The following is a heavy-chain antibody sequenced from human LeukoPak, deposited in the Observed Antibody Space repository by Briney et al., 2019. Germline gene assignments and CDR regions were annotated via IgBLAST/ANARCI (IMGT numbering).Heavy chain of an antibody. D-gene: IGHD3-9*01. CDR1: VVSFIGYY. CDR3: ARQRILTGYYYYYYMDV. Sequence: PSETLSLTCAVSVVSFIGYYCSCIRQPPGKGLGWSGEINHSGSTNYSPSLKSRVTISVDTSKNQSSLKLSSVTAADTAVYYCARQRILTGYYYYYYMDVWGKGTTVNVSS. J-gene: IGHJ6*03. CDR2: INHSGST. V-gene: IGHV4-34*01.